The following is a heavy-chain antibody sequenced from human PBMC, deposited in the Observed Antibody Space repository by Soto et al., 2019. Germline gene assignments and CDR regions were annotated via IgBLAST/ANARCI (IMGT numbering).Heavy chain of an antibody. CDR3: ARQRPTDGRWEFANYYGMDV. V-gene: IGHV4-39*01. CDR2: IYYSGST. Sequence: PSETLSLTCTVSGGSISSSSYYWGWIRQPPGKGLEWIGSIYYSGSTKYNPSLKSRVTISVDTSKNQFSLKLSSVTAADTAVYYCARQRPTDGRWEFANYYGMDVWGQGTPVTVSS. J-gene: IGHJ6*02. D-gene: IGHD1-26*01. CDR1: GGSISSSSYY.